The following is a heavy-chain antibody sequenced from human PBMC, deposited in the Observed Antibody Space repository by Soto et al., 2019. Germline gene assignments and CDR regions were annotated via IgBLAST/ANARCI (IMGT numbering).Heavy chain of an antibody. J-gene: IGHJ4*02. V-gene: IGHV3-9*01. D-gene: IGHD5-12*01. CDR3: AKDKTREYSGYEDY. Sequence: EVQLVESGGGLVQPGRSLRLSCAASGFTFDDYAMHWVRQAPGKGLEWVSGISWNSCSIDYADSVKGRFTISRDNAKNSLYMQMNSLRAEDTALYYCAKDKTREYSGYEDYWGQGTLVTVSS. CDR1: GFTFDDYA. CDR2: ISWNSCSI.